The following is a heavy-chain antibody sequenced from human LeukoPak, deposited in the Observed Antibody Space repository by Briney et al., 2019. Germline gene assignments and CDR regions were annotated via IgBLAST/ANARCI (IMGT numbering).Heavy chain of an antibody. CDR3: AKGTYYYDSSGYWRFDY. Sequence: PGRSLRLSCAASGFTFYDYAMHWVRQAPGKGLEWGSGISWNTGSIGYAASVKGRFTISRDNAKNSLYLQMNSLRAEDMALYYCAKGTYYYDSSGYWRFDYWGQGTLVTVSS. V-gene: IGHV3-9*03. J-gene: IGHJ4*02. D-gene: IGHD3-22*01. CDR2: ISWNTGSI. CDR1: GFTFYDYA.